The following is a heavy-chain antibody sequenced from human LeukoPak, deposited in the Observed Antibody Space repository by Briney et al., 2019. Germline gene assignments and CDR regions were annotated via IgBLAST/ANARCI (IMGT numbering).Heavy chain of an antibody. CDR1: GDSISSNSYY. J-gene: IGHJ4*02. Sequence: SETLSLTCTVSGDSISSNSYYWGWIRQPPGKGLEWIGSISYSGNSFYTPSLKSRVTISVDTSKNQFSLKLSSVTAADTAVYYCARSRRDGYSDWGQGTLVTVSS. V-gene: IGHV4-39*01. D-gene: IGHD5-24*01. CDR3: ARSRRDGYSD. CDR2: ISYSGNS.